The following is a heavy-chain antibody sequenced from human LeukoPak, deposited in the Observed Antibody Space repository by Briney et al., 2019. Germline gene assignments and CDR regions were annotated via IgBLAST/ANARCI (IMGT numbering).Heavy chain of an antibody. Sequence: GASVKVSCKASGYTFTSYGISWVRQAPGQGLEWMGWISAYNGNTNYAQKLQGRVTMTTDTSTSTAYMELRSLRSDDTAVYYCARRLLRSSGWTYYYGMDVWGQGTTVTVSS. J-gene: IGHJ6*02. CDR2: ISAYNGNT. V-gene: IGHV1-18*01. CDR1: GYTFTSYG. D-gene: IGHD6-19*01. CDR3: ARRLLRSSGWTYYYGMDV.